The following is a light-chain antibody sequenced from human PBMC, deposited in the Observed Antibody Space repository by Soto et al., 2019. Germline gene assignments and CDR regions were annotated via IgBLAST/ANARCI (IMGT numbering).Light chain of an antibody. CDR3: QQSYSSPYT. CDR1: QDINKS. CDR2: STS. V-gene: IGKV1-39*01. J-gene: IGKJ2*01. Sequence: DIQMTQSPSSLSAAVVDIVTITCRASQDINKSLNWYHQTQGKAPKLLILSTSTLYGGVPSRFSGSRSGTDVTLTISSRQHEDFATYYCQQSYSSPYTFGQGTKVEIK.